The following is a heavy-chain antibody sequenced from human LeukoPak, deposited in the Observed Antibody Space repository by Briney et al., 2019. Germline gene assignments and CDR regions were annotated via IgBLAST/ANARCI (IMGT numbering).Heavy chain of an antibody. CDR3: AKDQGGLWFGELSRNWFDP. J-gene: IGHJ5*02. Sequence: PWGSLRLSCAASGFTFSSYAMSWVRQAPGKGLEWVSAISGSGGSTYYADSVKGRFTISRDNSKNTLYLQMNSLRAEDTAVYYCAKDQGGLWFGELSRNWFDPWGQGTLVTVSS. V-gene: IGHV3-23*01. D-gene: IGHD3-10*01. CDR1: GFTFSSYA. CDR2: ISGSGGST.